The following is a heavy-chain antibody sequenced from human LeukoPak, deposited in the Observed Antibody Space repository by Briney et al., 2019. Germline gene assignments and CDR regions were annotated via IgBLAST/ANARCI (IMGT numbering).Heavy chain of an antibody. CDR3: SRADYYGSGSPISLDV. J-gene: IGHJ6*03. Sequence: GGSLRLSCAASGFTFSDYYMSWVRQAPGKGLEWVSFIRSRAYGATTEYAASVKGGFTISRDDSKSIAYLQMNSLKTEDTAVYYCSRADYYGSGSPISLDVWGKGTTVTVS. V-gene: IGHV3-49*04. CDR2: IRSRAYGATT. D-gene: IGHD3-10*01. CDR1: GFTFSDYY.